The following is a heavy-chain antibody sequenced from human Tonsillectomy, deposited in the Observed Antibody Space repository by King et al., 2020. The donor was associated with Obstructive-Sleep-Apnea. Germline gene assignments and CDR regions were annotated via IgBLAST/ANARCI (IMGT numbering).Heavy chain of an antibody. CDR3: ARKPITMVRGVIGYYYYGMDV. D-gene: IGHD3-10*01. J-gene: IGHJ6*02. CDR2: INPSGGST. CDR1: GYTFTSYY. Sequence: QLVQSGAEVKKPGASVKVSCKASGYTFTSYYMHWVRQAPGQGLEWMGIINPSGGSTSYAQKFQGRVTMTRDTSTSTVYMGLGSLRSENTAGYYCARKPITMVRGVIGYYYYGMDVWGQGTTVTVSS. V-gene: IGHV1-46*01.